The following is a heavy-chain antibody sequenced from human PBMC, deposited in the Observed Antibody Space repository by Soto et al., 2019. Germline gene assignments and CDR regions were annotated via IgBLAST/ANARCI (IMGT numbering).Heavy chain of an antibody. CDR2: ISYDGSNK. V-gene: IGHV3-30-3*01. CDR3: ATLLIGGGMATTLDY. Sequence: SGGSLRLSCAASGFTFSSYAMHWVRQAPGKGLEWVAVISYDGSNKYYADSVKGRFTISRDNSKNTLYLQMNSLRAEDTAVYYCATLLIGGGMATTLDYWGQGTLVTVSS. CDR1: GFTFSSYA. D-gene: IGHD5-12*01. J-gene: IGHJ4*02.